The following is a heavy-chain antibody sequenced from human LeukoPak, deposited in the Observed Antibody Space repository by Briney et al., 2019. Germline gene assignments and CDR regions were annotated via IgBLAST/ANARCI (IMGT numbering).Heavy chain of an antibody. V-gene: IGHV3-23*01. Sequence: SGGSLRLSCAASGFTFSNYGMSWVRQAPGKGLEWVSTISGSGGGTYYADSVKGRFTISRDNSKNTLYLQMNSLRAEDTAVYYCAKAEDIVVVVAAPGDYWGQGTLVTVSS. D-gene: IGHD2-15*01. CDR1: GFTFSNYG. CDR3: AKAEDIVVVVAAPGDY. CDR2: ISGSGGGT. J-gene: IGHJ4*02.